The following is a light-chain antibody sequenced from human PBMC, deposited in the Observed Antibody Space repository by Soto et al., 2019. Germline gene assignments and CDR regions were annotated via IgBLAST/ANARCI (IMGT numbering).Light chain of an antibody. CDR3: QQRSNWPWT. Sequence: EIVLTQSPGTLPSSPGEGATLSCRASQSLSNNIYLAWYQQKPGQAPRLLIYDASNRATGIPARFTGSGSGTDFTLTISSLEPEDFAVYYCQQRSNWPWTFGQGTKVDIK. CDR2: DAS. J-gene: IGKJ1*01. V-gene: IGKV3-11*01. CDR1: QSLSNNIY.